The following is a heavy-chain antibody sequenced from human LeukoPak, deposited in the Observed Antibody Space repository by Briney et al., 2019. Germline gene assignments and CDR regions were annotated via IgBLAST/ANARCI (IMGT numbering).Heavy chain of an antibody. CDR2: MNPNSGNT. CDR1: GYTFSAYD. Sequence: ASVKVSCKASGYTFSAYDINWVRQATGQGLEWMGWMNPNSGNTGFAQKFQGRVTMTRDTSINTAYMEPSNLRSEDTAVYYCARVSQTPAYYYTSGYYYHGYWGQGTRVTVSS. J-gene: IGHJ4*02. D-gene: IGHD3-22*01. CDR3: ARVSQTPAYYYTSGYYYHGY. V-gene: IGHV1-8*01.